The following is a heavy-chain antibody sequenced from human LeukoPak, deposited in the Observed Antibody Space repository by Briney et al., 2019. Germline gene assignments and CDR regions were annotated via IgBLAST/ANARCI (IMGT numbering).Heavy chain of an antibody. CDR3: ARDRIVVVPASLYYYYGMDV. CDR2: IIPILGIA. CDR1: GGTFSSYA. D-gene: IGHD2-2*01. Sequence: WASVKVSCKASGGTFSSYAISWVRQAPGQGLEWVGRIIPILGIANYAQKFQGRVTITADKSTSTAYMELSSLRSEDTAVYYCARDRIVVVPASLYYYYGMDVWGQGTTVTVSS. J-gene: IGHJ6*02. V-gene: IGHV1-69*04.